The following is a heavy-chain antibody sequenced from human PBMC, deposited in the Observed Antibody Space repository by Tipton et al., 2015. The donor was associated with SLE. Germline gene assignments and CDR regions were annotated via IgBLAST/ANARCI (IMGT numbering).Heavy chain of an antibody. J-gene: IGHJ4*02. CDR2: IYSGGST. V-gene: IGHV3-23*03. CDR3: AKQGIAAQTDY. D-gene: IGHD6-6*01. Sequence: GSLRLSCAASGFTFSSYAMSWVRQAPGKGLEWVSVIYSGGSTYYADSVKGRFTIFRDNSKNTLYLQMNSLRAEDTAVYYCAKQGIAAQTDYWGQGTLVTVSS. CDR1: GFTFSSYA.